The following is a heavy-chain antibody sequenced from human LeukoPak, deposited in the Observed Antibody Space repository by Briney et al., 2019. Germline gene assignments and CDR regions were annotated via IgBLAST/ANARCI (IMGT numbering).Heavy chain of an antibody. Sequence: PSEILSLTCTVSGGSISNYYWSWIRQPPGKGLEWIAFIYYSGSTTYNPSLKSRVTISVDTSKNQFSLKLSSVTAADTAVYYCARRMYGSSLDYWGQGTLVTVSA. J-gene: IGHJ4*02. CDR2: IYYSGST. CDR3: ARRMYGSSLDY. V-gene: IGHV4-59*08. CDR1: GGSISNYY. D-gene: IGHD6-6*01.